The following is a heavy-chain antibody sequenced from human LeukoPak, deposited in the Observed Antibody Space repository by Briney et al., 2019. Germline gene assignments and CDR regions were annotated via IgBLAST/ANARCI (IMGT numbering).Heavy chain of an antibody. CDR2: IYYSGST. D-gene: IGHD3-10*01. Sequence: PSETLSLTCTVSGGSISSSSYYWGWIRQPPGKGLEWIGSIYYSGSTYYNPSLKSRVTISVDTSKNQFSLKLSSVTAADTAVYYCARSPRGFGELLGYMDVWGKGTTVTVSS. CDR1: GGSISSSSYY. J-gene: IGHJ6*03. CDR3: ARSPRGFGELLGYMDV. V-gene: IGHV4-39*01.